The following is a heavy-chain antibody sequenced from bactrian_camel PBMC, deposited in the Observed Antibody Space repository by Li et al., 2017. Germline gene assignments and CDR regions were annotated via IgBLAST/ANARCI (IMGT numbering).Heavy chain of an antibody. V-gene: IGHV3S42*01. J-gene: IGHJ4*01. Sequence: QVESGGGSVQAGGSLTLSCAVSGLPPNPMCMGWFRQIPGKERGGVAAIDADDKISYAESVKGRFTISKDNAKNTLYLQMNSLKPEDAGVYRCVAESLCAWLGTTEAYFGQGTQVTVS. CDR1: GLPPNPM. D-gene: IGHD2*01. CDR2: IDADDKI.